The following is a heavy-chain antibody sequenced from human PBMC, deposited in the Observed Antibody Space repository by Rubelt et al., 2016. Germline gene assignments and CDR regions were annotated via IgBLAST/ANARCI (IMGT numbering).Heavy chain of an antibody. CDR2: FYRVVSK. V-gene: IGHV3-66*01. CDR1: GFTVSSNY. CDR3: AREFDY. Sequence: VQLVESGGGVVQPGRSLRLSCAASGFTVSSNYMSWVRQAPGKGLEWVSVFYRVVSKYCADSVKGRFTISRDKSKNTLYLQMNSLRAEDTAVYYCAREFDYWGQGTLVTVSS. J-gene: IGHJ4*02.